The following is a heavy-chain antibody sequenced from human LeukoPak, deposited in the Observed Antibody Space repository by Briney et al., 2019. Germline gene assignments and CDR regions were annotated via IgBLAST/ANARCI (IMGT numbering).Heavy chain of an antibody. D-gene: IGHD6-19*01. V-gene: IGHV3-23*01. CDR2: ISGSGGST. CDR3: AKRSSGWHTADY. J-gene: IGHJ4*02. Sequence: GGSLRLSCAASGFTFSSYAMSWVRQAPGKGLEWVSAISGSGGSTYYADSVKGRFTISRDNSKNTLYLQMNSLRAEDTAVYFCAKRSSGWHTADYWGQGTLVTVSS. CDR1: GFTFSSYA.